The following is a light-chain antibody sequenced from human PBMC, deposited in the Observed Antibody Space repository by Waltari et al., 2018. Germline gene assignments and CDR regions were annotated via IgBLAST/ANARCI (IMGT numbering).Light chain of an antibody. V-gene: IGKV1-27*01. CDR2: AAS. CDR3: QKYDSAPRT. Sequence: DIQMTPSPSSLSASVGDRVTITCRASQGITNYLAWYQHKPGKVPKLLIYAASTLQSGVPSRFSGSGSGTDFTLTISSLQPEDVATYYCQKYDSAPRTFGQGTKVEIK. CDR1: QGITNY. J-gene: IGKJ1*01.